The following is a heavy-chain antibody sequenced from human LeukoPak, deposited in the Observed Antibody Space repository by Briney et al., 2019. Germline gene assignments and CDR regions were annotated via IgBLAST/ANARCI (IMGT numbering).Heavy chain of an antibody. V-gene: IGHV3-7*01. J-gene: IGHJ4*02. Sequence: GGSLRLSCAASGFTFSAYWMTWVRQAPGKGLEWVANINEGGGLKYYVDSVKGRFTISRDNTNNSLYLQMFSLRVDDSAVYYCARVGKNGWDFDHWGQGTLVTVSS. CDR3: ARVGKNGWDFDH. CDR1: GFTFSAYW. D-gene: IGHD6-19*01. CDR2: INEGGGLK.